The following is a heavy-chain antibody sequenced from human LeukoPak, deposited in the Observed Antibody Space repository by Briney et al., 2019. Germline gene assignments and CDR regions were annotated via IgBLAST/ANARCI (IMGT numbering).Heavy chain of an antibody. CDR2: ISGSGGST. V-gene: IGHV3-64D*08. J-gene: IGHJ4*02. CDR1: GFTFSSYA. Sequence: PGGSLRLSCAASGFTFSSYAMHWVRQAPGKGLEYVSAISGSGGSTYYADSVKGRFTISRDNSKNSVYLQMSSLRVEDTAVYYCAKDGGTGLGTFDYWGQGTLVTVSS. D-gene: IGHD3/OR15-3a*01. CDR3: AKDGGTGLGTFDY.